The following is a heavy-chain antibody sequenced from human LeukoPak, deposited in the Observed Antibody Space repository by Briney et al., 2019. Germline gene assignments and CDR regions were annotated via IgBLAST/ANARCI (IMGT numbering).Heavy chain of an antibody. V-gene: IGHV3-7*01. Sequence: PGGSLRLSCVASGFTFSNYWMTWVRQPPGKGLEWVANIKTDGSLVYYVDSVKGRFTISRDNAKNSLYLQMNSLRAEDTAVYYCARDLNWETYWGQGTLVSVSS. CDR2: IKTDGSLV. D-gene: IGHD7-27*01. CDR3: ARDLNWETY. CDR1: GFTFSNYW. J-gene: IGHJ4*02.